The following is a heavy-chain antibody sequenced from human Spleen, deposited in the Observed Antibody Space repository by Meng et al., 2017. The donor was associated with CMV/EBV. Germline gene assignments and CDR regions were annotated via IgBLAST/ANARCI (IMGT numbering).Heavy chain of an antibody. CDR3: AREITGTTEYSYYYGMDV. CDR2: IGTAGDT. V-gene: IGHV3-13*01. J-gene: IGHJ6*02. CDR1: GFTFSSYD. Sequence: GESLKISCAASGFTFSSYDMHWVRQATGKGLEWVSAIGTAGDTYYPGSVKGRFTISRENAKNSLYLQMNSLRAGDTAVYYCAREITGTTEYSYYYGMDVWGQGTTVTVSS. D-gene: IGHD1-7*01.